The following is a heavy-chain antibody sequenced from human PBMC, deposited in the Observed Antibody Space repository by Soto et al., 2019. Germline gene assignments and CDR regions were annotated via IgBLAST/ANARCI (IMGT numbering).Heavy chain of an antibody. CDR2: ISYDGSNK. D-gene: IGHD3-3*01. J-gene: IGHJ6*02. CDR3: ARDRGGGSIFGGHYGMDV. V-gene: IGHV3-30-3*01. CDR1: GFTFSSYA. Sequence: GGSLRLSCAASGFTFSSYAMHWVRQAPGKGLEWVAVISYDGSNKYYADSVKGRFTISRDNSKNTLYLQMNSLRAEDTAVYYCARDRGGGSIFGGHYGMDVWGQGTTVTVSS.